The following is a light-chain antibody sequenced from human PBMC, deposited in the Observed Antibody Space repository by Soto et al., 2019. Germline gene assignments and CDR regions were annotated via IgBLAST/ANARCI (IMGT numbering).Light chain of an antibody. CDR1: QDINNY. CDR3: QPCDNLPYT. V-gene: IGKV1-33*01. Sequence: DVLMTQSPSSLSASVGDRVTITCQASQDINNYLNWYQQKPGKAPTLLIYDASNLETGVTLRFSASGAGTESTFSSRSLLPEDMATDYCQPCDNLPYTFGQGPKLEIK. J-gene: IGKJ2*01. CDR2: DAS.